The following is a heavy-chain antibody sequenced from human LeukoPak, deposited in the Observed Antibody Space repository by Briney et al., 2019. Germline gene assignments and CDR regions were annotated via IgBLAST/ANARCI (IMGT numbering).Heavy chain of an antibody. D-gene: IGHD1-26*01. V-gene: IGHV3-33*01. CDR1: GFTFSSYG. Sequence: GGSLRLSCAASGFTFSSYGMHRVRQAPGKGLEGVAVIRYDGSSKYYADSVKGRFTISRDNSKNTLYLQMNSLRAEDTAVYYCAREYSYYGMDVWGQGTTVTVSS. CDR3: AREYSYYGMDV. CDR2: IRYDGSSK. J-gene: IGHJ6*02.